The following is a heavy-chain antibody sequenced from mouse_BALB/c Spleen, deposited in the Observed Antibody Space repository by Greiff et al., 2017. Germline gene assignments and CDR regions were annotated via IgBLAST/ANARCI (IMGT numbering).Heavy chain of an antibody. D-gene: IGHD1-1*01. CDR3: ARRFITTVVEEFAY. CDR1: GYSFTGYY. V-gene: IGHV1-31*01. CDR2: INPYNGAT. Sequence: EVKLEESGPELVKPGASVKISCKASGYSFTGYYMHWVKQSHVKSLEWIGRINPYNGATSYNQNFKDKASLTVDKSSSTAYMELHSLTSEDSAVYYCARRFITTVVEEFAYWGQGTLVTVSA. J-gene: IGHJ3*01.